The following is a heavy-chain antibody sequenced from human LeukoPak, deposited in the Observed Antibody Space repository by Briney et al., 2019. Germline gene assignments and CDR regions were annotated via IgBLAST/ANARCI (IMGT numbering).Heavy chain of an antibody. D-gene: IGHD6-19*01. CDR2: IIPIFGTA. Sequence: VASVKVSCKASGGTFSSYAISWVRQAPGQGLEWMGGIIPIFGTANYAQKFQGRVTITADESTSTAYMELSSLRSEDTAVYYCARGGGGWYHFDYWGQGTLVTVSS. CDR3: ARGGGGWYHFDY. J-gene: IGHJ4*02. CDR1: GGTFSSYA. V-gene: IGHV1-69*13.